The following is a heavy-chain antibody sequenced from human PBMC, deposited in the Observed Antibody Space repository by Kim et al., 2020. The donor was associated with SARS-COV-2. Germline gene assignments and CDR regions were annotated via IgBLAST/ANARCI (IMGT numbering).Heavy chain of an antibody. Sequence: GGSLRLSCAASGFTFSSYGMHWVRQAPGKGLEWVAVISYDGSNKYYADSVKGRFTISRDNSKNTLYLQMNSLRAEDTAVYYCAKASVDYYDSSGYYYVSGYFQHWGQGTLVTVSS. J-gene: IGHJ1*01. D-gene: IGHD3-22*01. V-gene: IGHV3-30*18. CDR1: GFTFSSYG. CDR2: ISYDGSNK. CDR3: AKASVDYYDSSGYYYVSGYFQH.